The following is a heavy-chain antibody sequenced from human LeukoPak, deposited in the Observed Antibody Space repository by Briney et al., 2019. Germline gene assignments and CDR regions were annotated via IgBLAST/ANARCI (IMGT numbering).Heavy chain of an antibody. V-gene: IGHV3-64*01. J-gene: IGHJ4*02. Sequence: PGGSLRLSCAASGFTFSTYAMHWVRQAPKKGLEYVSAISGNGGSTYYANSVKGRFIISRDNSKNTLYLQMGSLRAEDMAVYYCARLVYYYDSSGYDYWGQGTLVTVSS. CDR3: ARLVYYYDSSGYDY. CDR2: ISGNGGST. CDR1: GFTFSTYA. D-gene: IGHD3-22*01.